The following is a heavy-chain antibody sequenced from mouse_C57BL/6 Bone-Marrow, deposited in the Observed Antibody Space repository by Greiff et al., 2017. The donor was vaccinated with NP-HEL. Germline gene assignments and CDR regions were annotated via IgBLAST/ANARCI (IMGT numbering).Heavy chain of an antibody. Sequence: QVQLQQPGAELVMPGASVKLSCKASGYTFTSYWMHWVKQRPGQGLEWIGEIDPSDSYTNYNQKFEGKSTLTVDKSSSTAYMQLSSLTSEDSAVYYCASLDYWGQGTSVTVSS. CDR2: IDPSDSYT. CDR3: ASLDY. CDR1: GYTFTSYW. V-gene: IGHV1-69*01. J-gene: IGHJ4*01.